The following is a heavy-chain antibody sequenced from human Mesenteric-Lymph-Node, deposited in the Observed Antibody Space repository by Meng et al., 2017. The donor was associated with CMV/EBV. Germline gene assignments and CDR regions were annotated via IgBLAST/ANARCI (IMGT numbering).Heavy chain of an antibody. V-gene: IGHV4-31*11. CDR1: GGSISSGGYY. J-gene: IGHJ4*02. CDR3: ARGSQVLLYFYFDY. CDR2: IYYSGST. Sequence: LRLSCDVSGGSISSGGYYWSWIRQHPGKGLEWIGYIYYSGSTYYNPSLKSRVTILVDTSKNQFSLKLSSVTAADTAVYYCARGSQVLLYFYFDYWGQGTLVTVSS. D-gene: IGHD2-2*02.